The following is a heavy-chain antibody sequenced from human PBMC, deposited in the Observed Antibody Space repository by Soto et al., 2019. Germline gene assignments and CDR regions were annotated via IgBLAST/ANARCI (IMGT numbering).Heavy chain of an antibody. Sequence: EVQLVESGGGLVQPGRSLRLSCAASGFTFDDYGMHWVRQAPGKGLEWVSGISWNSGSIGYADSVKGRFTISRDNAKNSLYLQMNSLRAEDTALYYCAKAFSLGELSLNGYFDYWGQGTLVTVSS. V-gene: IGHV3-9*01. J-gene: IGHJ4*02. CDR1: GFTFDDYG. CDR3: AKAFSLGELSLNGYFDY. D-gene: IGHD3-16*02. CDR2: ISWNSGSI.